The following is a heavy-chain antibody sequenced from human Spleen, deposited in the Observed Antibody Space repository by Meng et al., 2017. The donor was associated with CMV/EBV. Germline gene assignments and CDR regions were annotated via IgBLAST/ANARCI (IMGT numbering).Heavy chain of an antibody. J-gene: IGHJ4*02. Sequence: VYVGSFSGYYWSWIRQPPGKGLEWIGEINHSGSTNYNPSLKSRVTISVDTSKNQFSLKLSSVTAADTAVYYCARWFWSGHFDYWGQGTLVTVSS. CDR3: ARWFWSGHFDY. D-gene: IGHD3-3*01. CDR2: INHSGST. V-gene: IGHV4-34*01. CDR1: VGSFSGYY.